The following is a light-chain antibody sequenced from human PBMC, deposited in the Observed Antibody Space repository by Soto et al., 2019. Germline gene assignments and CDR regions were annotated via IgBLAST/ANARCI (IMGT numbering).Light chain of an antibody. CDR3: QQRSSRPFT. V-gene: IGKV3-11*01. J-gene: IGKJ4*01. CDR2: DAS. CDR1: QSVSSD. Sequence: EIVLTQSPATLSLSPGERATLSCRASQSVSSDLAWYQQKPGQAPRLLIYDASNRATGIPARFSGSGSGTDFTLTISSLESEDFAVYYCQQRSSRPFTFDGGTKVETK.